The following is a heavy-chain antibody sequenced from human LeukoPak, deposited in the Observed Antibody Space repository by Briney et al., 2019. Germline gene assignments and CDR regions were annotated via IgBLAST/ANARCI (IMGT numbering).Heavy chain of an antibody. Sequence: GGSLRLSCAASGFTFSTYWMSWVRQAPGKGLEWVSGVSGGGFDTYYTDSVKGRFTISRDNSKNMVYLQMNSLRAEDTAVYYCTRRAGGNLYDLDNWGQGTLVTVSS. CDR1: GFTFSTYW. V-gene: IGHV3-23*01. J-gene: IGHJ4*02. CDR2: VSGGGFDT. CDR3: TRRAGGNLYDLDN. D-gene: IGHD2-8*02.